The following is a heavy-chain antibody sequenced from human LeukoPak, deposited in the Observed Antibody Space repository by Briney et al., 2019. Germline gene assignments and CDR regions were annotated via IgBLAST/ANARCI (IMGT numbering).Heavy chain of an antibody. D-gene: IGHD6-13*01. Sequence: PSETLSLTCTVSGDSISTGDYYWSWIRQPPGKGLEWIGYIYYSGSTYYNPSLKSRVTISVDTSKNQFSLKLSSVTAADTAVYYCARTRAGIAAAGTFYYYYYYMDVWGKGTTVTVSS. J-gene: IGHJ6*03. V-gene: IGHV4-30-4*01. CDR1: GDSISTGDYY. CDR2: IYYSGST. CDR3: ARTRAGIAAAGTFYYYYYYMDV.